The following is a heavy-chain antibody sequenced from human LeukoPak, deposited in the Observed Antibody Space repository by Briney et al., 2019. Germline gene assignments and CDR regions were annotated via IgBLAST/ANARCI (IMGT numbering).Heavy chain of an antibody. CDR2: ISYHGDIT. V-gene: IGHV3-30*01. D-gene: IGHD3-10*01. CDR3: ARDSTYYYDSGSSGPHYFDF. J-gene: IGHJ4*02. Sequence: GGSLRLSCAASGFTFSSYAMHWVRQAPGKGLEWVALISYHGDITYYADSVKGRFTLSRDNSKTTLFLQLNSLRAEDSAVYYCARDSTYYYDSGSSGPHYFDFWGQGTLVTVSS. CDR1: GFTFSSYA.